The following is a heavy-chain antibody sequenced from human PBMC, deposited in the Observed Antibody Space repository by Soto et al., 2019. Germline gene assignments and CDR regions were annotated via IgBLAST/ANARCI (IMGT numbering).Heavy chain of an antibody. V-gene: IGHV3-30*18. D-gene: IGHD6-13*01. CDR3: AKSTSSNCYGGAFDI. CDR1: GFTFSTSG. Sequence: QVQLVESGGGMVQPGRSLRLSCAASGFTFSTSGMHWVRQAPGKGLEWVAVISFDATYKYYADSVKGRLTISRDNSKNTLYLQMNSLRAEDTAVYYCAKSTSSNCYGGAFDIWGHGTLVTVSS. J-gene: IGHJ3*02. CDR2: ISFDATYK.